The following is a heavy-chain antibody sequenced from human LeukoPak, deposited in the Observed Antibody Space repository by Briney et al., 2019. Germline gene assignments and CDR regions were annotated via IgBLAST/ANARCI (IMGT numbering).Heavy chain of an antibody. J-gene: IGHJ4*02. V-gene: IGHV3-74*01. Sequence: PGGSLRLSYAASGFTFSSHWMHWVRQAPGKGLVWVSRINSDGSSTSYADSVKGRFTISRDNAKNTLYLQMNSLRVEDTAVYYCAREWSGFGELPDYWGQGTLVTVSS. CDR3: AREWSGFGELPDY. D-gene: IGHD3-10*01. CDR1: GFTFSSHW. CDR2: INSDGSST.